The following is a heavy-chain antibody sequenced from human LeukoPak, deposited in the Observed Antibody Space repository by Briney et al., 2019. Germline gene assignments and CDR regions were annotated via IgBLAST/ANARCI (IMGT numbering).Heavy chain of an antibody. Sequence: GRSLRLSCAASGFTFSSYGMHWVRQAPGKGLEWVAFIRYDGSNKYYADSVKGRFTISRDNSKNTLYLQMNSLRAEDTAVYYCAKPLDPKYCSSTSCHTKDAFDIWGQGTMVTVSS. V-gene: IGHV3-30*02. D-gene: IGHD2-2*02. CDR2: IRYDGSNK. CDR1: GFTFSSYG. CDR3: AKPLDPKYCSSTSCHTKDAFDI. J-gene: IGHJ3*02.